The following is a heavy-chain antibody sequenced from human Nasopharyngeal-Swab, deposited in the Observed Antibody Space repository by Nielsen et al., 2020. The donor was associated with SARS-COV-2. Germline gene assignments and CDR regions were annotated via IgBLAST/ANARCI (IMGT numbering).Heavy chain of an antibody. CDR2: IYYSGST. CDR3: VRDKDGNPNWFDP. Sequence: WIRQPPGKGLEWIGYIYYSGSTHYNPSLKSRVTISGDTSKNQFSLKLSSVTAADTAMYYCVRDKDGNPNWFDPWGQGTLVTVSS. V-gene: IGHV4-31*02. J-gene: IGHJ5*02. D-gene: IGHD5-24*01.